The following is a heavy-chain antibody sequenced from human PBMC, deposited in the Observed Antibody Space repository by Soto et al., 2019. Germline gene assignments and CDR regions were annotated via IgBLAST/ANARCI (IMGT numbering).Heavy chain of an antibody. Sequence: ASVKVSCKASGDSLDGYYIHWVRQTPGQGLEWMGWIFPKSGGTRLQRRFQGRVSMTSESSTGPVYLDVTSLAFDDTAVYYCARVVPGAEAWFGPWGQGTLVTVSS. V-gene: IGHV1-2*02. J-gene: IGHJ5*02. CDR3: ARVVPGAEAWFGP. D-gene: IGHD2-2*01. CDR2: IFPKSGGT. CDR1: GDSLDGYY.